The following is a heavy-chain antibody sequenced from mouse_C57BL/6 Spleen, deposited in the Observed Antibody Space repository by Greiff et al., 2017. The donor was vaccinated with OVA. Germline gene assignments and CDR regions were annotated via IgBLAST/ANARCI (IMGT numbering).Heavy chain of an antibody. CDR1: GFNIKDYY. CDR2: IDPEDGDT. D-gene: IGHD1-1*01. Sequence: EVQLQQSGAELVRPGASVKLSCTASGFNIKDYYMHWVKQRPEQGLEWIGRIDPEDGDTEYAPKFQGKATMTADTSSNTAYLQLSSLTSEDTAVYYCTNGSPRHYAMDYWGQGTSVTVSS. CDR3: TNGSPRHYAMDY. J-gene: IGHJ4*01. V-gene: IGHV14-1*01.